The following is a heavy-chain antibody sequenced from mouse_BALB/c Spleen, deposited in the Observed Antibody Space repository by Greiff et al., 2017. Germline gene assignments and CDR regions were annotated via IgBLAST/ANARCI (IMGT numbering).Heavy chain of an antibody. V-gene: IGHV7-3*02. Sequence: DVMLVESGGGLVQPGGSLRLSCATSGFTFTDYYMSWVRQPPGKALEWLGFIRNKANGYTTEYSASVKGRFTISRDNSQSILYLQMNTLRAEDSATYYCARESYYRYDEDYAMDYWGQGTSVTVSS. J-gene: IGHJ4*01. D-gene: IGHD2-14*01. CDR3: ARESYYRYDEDYAMDY. CDR2: IRNKANGYTT. CDR1: GFTFTDYY.